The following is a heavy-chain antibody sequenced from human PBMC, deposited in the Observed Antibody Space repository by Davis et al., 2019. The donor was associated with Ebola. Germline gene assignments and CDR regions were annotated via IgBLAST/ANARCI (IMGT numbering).Heavy chain of an antibody. J-gene: IGHJ6*02. CDR2: ISSSSSTI. Sequence: GESLKISCAASGFTFSSYAMSWVRQAPGKGLEWVSYISSSSSTIYYADSVKGRFTISRDNAKNSLYLQMNSLRAEDTAVYYCARGEAYCGGDCYTDYYYYGMDVWGQGTTVTVSS. CDR3: ARGEAYCGGDCYTDYYYYGMDV. CDR1: GFTFSSYA. V-gene: IGHV3-48*04. D-gene: IGHD2-21*01.